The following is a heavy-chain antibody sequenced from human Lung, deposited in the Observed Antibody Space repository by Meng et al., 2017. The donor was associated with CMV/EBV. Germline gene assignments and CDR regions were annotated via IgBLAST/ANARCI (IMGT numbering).Heavy chain of an antibody. CDR3: ARDPPPVASRFDY. Sequence: SETLSLXXTVSGGSVSSGSYYWSWIRQPPGKGLEWIGYIYYSGSTNYNPSLKSRVTISVDTSKNQFSLKLSSVTAADTAVYYCARDPPPVASRFDYWGRGXLVTVSS. D-gene: IGHD2-15*01. CDR2: IYYSGST. J-gene: IGHJ4*02. V-gene: IGHV4-61*01. CDR1: GGSVSSGSYY.